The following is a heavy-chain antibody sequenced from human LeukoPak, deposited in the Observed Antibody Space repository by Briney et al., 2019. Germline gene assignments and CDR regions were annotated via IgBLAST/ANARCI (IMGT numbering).Heavy chain of an antibody. CDR1: GGSISSYY. Sequence: PSETLSLTCTVSGGSISSYYWGWIRQPPGKGLEWIGYIYTSGSTNYNPSLKSRVTISVDTSKNQFSLKLSSVTAADTAVYYCARHHGITIFGVVIPQGWFDPWGQGTLVTVSS. CDR3: ARHHGITIFGVVIPQGWFDP. J-gene: IGHJ5*02. D-gene: IGHD3-3*01. V-gene: IGHV4-4*09. CDR2: IYTSGST.